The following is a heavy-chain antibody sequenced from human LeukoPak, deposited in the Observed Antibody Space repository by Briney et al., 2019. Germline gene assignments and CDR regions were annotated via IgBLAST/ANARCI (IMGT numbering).Heavy chain of an antibody. CDR2: INPNSGGT. CDR1: GYTFTGYY. V-gene: IGHV1-2*06. CDR3: ARDFLVPAAPYNWFDP. Sequence: ASVKVSCKASGYTFTGYYMHWVRQAPGQGLEWMGRINPNSGGTNYAQKFQGRVTMTRDTSISTAYMELSRLRSDDTAVYYCARDFLVPAAPYNWFDPWGQGTLVTFSS. J-gene: IGHJ5*02. D-gene: IGHD2-2*01.